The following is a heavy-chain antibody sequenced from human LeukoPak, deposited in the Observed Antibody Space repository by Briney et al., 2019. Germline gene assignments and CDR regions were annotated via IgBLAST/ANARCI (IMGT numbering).Heavy chain of an antibody. Sequence: QPGGSLRLSCAASGFSFSNYALSWVRQAPGKGLEWVSLISGTDGGTYYADSVKGRFTISRDNSKNTLYLQMNSLRAENTAVYSCVKGVSGWYMTYFDYWGQGTLVTVSS. CDR2: ISGTDGGT. V-gene: IGHV3-23*01. CDR3: VKGVSGWYMTYFDY. CDR1: GFSFSNYA. D-gene: IGHD6-19*01. J-gene: IGHJ4*02.